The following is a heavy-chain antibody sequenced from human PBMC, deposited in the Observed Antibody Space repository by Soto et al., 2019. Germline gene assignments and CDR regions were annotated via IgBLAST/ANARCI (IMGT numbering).Heavy chain of an antibody. CDR2: IIPIFGTA. D-gene: IGHD6-13*01. J-gene: IGHJ5*02. CDR1: GGTFSSYA. CDR3: ARDRAAAGTHWFDP. Sequence: SAVKVSCKASGGTFSSYAISWVRQAPGQGLEWMGGIIPIFGTANYAQKFQGRVTITADESTSTAYMELSSLRSEDTAVYCCARDRAAAGTHWFDPWGQGTLVTVSS. V-gene: IGHV1-69*13.